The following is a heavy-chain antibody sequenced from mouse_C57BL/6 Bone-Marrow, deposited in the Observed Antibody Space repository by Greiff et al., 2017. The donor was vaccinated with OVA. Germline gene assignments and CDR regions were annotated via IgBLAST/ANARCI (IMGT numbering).Heavy chain of an antibody. CDR3: AREYYYGSSWYYFDY. V-gene: IGHV1-84*01. D-gene: IGHD1-1*01. CDR1: GYTFTDYY. Sequence: QVQLQQPGAELVKPGASVKISCKASGYTFTDYYINWVKQRPGQGLEWIGWIYPGSGNTKYNEKFKGKATLTVDTSSSTAYMQLSSLTSEDSAVYFCAREYYYGSSWYYFDYWGQGTTLTVSS. CDR2: IYPGSGNT. J-gene: IGHJ2*01.